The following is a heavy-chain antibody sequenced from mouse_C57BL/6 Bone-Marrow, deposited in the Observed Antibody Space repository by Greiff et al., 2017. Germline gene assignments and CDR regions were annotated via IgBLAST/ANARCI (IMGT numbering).Heavy chain of an antibody. J-gene: IGHJ4*01. V-gene: IGHV1-81*01. D-gene: IGHD1-1*01. CDR1: GYTFTSYG. CDR3: ARQRLRKRGYAMDY. CDR2: IYPRSGTT. Sequence: VQLQQSGAELARPGASVTLSCKASGYTFTSYGISWVKQRTGQGLEWIGEIYPRSGTTYYNEKFKGKATLTADKSSSTAYMELRSLTSEDSAVYYCARQRLRKRGYAMDYWGQGTSVTVSS.